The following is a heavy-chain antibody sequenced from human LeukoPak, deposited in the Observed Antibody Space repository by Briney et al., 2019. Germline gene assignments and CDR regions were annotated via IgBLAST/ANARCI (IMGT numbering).Heavy chain of an antibody. CDR1: GGSISSYY. CDR2: IYYSGST. Sequence: PLETLSLTCTVSGGSISSYYWSWIRQPPGKGLEWIGYIYYSGSTNYNPSLKSRVTISVDTSKNQFSLKLNSVTAADTAVYYCARASYGVTNLFDSWGQGTLVTVSS. D-gene: IGHD4-17*01. CDR3: ARASYGVTNLFDS. V-gene: IGHV4-59*12. J-gene: IGHJ4*02.